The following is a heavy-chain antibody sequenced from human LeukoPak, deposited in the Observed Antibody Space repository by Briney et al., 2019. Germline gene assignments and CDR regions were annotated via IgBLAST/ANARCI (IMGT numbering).Heavy chain of an antibody. V-gene: IGHV3-30*18. CDR3: AKAKEVYDFWGGYHSYYGMDV. D-gene: IGHD3-3*01. Sequence: PGGSLRLSCAASGFTFSSYGMHWVRQAPGKGLEWVAVISYDGSNKYYADSVKGRFTISRDNSKNTLYLQMNSLRAEDTAVYYCAKAKEVYDFWGGYHSYYGMDVWGQGTTVTVSS. CDR1: GFTFSSYG. J-gene: IGHJ6*02. CDR2: ISYDGSNK.